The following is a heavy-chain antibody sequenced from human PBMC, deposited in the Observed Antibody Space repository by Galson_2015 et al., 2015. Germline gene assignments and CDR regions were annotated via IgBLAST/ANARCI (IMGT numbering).Heavy chain of an antibody. CDR2: IYSGGST. CDR1: GFTVSSNY. D-gene: IGHD3-22*01. Sequence: SLRLSCAASGFTVSSNYMSWVRQAPGKGLEWVSVIYSGGSTYYADSVKGRFTISRDNSKNTLYLQMNSLRAEDTAVYYCARDLYYYDSSGYYTGYYYGMDVWGQGTTVTVSS. V-gene: IGHV3-53*01. J-gene: IGHJ6*02. CDR3: ARDLYYYDSSGYYTGYYYGMDV.